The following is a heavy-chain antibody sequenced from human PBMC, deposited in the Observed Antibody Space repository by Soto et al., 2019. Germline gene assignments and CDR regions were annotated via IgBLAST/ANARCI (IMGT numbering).Heavy chain of an antibody. Sequence: GASVKVSCKASGGTFSSYTISWVRQAPGQGLEWMGRIIPILGIANYAQKFQGRVTITADKSTSTAYMELSSLRSEDTAVYYCARSVRDCSSTSCYGEEFDYWGQGTLVTVSS. V-gene: IGHV1-69*02. CDR2: IIPILGIA. J-gene: IGHJ4*02. CDR3: ARSVRDCSSTSCYGEEFDY. D-gene: IGHD2-2*01. CDR1: GGTFSSYT.